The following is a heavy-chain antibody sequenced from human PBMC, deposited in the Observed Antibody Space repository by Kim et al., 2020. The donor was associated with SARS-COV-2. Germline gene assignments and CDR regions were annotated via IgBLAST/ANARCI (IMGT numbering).Heavy chain of an antibody. CDR1: GGSISSYY. CDR3: ARHAGDGSGSTVGAFDI. J-gene: IGHJ3*02. CDR2: IYYSGST. Sequence: SETLSLTCTVSGGSISSYYWSWIRQPPGKGLEWIGYIYYSGSTNYNPSLKSRVTISVDTSKNQFSLKLSSVTAADTAVYYCARHAGDGSGSTVGAFDIWGQGTMVTVSS. V-gene: IGHV4-59*08. D-gene: IGHD3-10*01.